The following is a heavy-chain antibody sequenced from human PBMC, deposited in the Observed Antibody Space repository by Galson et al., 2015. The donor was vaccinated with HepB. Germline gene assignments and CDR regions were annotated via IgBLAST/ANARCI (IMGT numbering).Heavy chain of an antibody. J-gene: IGHJ3*02. D-gene: IGHD3-10*01. CDR2: IYWDDDK. V-gene: IGHV2-5*02. CDR1: GFSLSTSGVG. CDR3: AQEGTYYYGSGSYYGAFDI. Sequence: PALVKPTQTLTLTCTFSGFSLSTSGVGVGWIRQPPGKALEWLALIYWDDDKRYSPSLKSRLTITKDTSKNQVVLTMTNMDPVDTATYYCAQEGTYYYGSGSYYGAFDIWGQGTMVTVSS.